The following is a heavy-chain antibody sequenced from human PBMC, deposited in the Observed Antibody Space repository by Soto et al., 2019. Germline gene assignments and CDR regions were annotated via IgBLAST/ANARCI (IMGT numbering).Heavy chain of an antibody. V-gene: IGHV3-23*01. D-gene: IGHD3-10*01. Sequence: EVQFLESGGGLVQPGGSLRLPCVASGFTFRNYAMRWVRQAPGKGLEWVSGISGSGGVTYYADSVKGRFTISRDNSKNTLYLQMNSLRANDTAVYYCAKDRQFRSYYESAGHYNNWGQGTLVTVSS. J-gene: IGHJ4*02. CDR2: ISGSGGVT. CDR3: AKDRQFRSYYESAGHYNN. CDR1: GFTFRNYA.